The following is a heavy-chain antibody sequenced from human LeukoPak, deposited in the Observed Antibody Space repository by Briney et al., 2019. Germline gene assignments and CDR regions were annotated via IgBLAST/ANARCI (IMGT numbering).Heavy chain of an antibody. CDR2: ISDNGGST. J-gene: IGHJ4*02. Sequence: GGSLRLSCAASGFTFSSYAMHWVRQAPGKGLEYVSSISDNGGSTFYANSVKGRFTISRDNSRNTLDLQMGSLRAEDMAVYYCAKDPEIDYYDSSGYRNYFESWGQGTPVTVSS. V-gene: IGHV3-64*01. CDR1: GFTFSSYA. D-gene: IGHD3-22*01. CDR3: AKDPEIDYYDSSGYRNYFES.